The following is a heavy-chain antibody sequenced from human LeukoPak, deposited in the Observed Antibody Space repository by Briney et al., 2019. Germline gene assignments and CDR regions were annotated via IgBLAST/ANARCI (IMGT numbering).Heavy chain of an antibody. D-gene: IGHD2-21*02. CDR2: IDSSGTI. V-gene: IGHV3-11*04. CDR3: ARPAYCGGNCYYFPDY. Sequence: GGSLRLSCAASGFTFSDYFMSWIRQGPGKGLEWVSHIDSSGTIYYADSVKGRATISRDNAKNSLYLQMNSLRAEDTAVYYCARPAYCGGNCYYFPDYWGQGTLDTVSS. CDR1: GFTFSDYF. J-gene: IGHJ4*02.